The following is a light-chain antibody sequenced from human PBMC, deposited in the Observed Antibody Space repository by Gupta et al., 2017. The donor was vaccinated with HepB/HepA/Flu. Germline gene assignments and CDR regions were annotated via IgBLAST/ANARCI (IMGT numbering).Light chain of an antibody. J-gene: IGLJ2*01. CDR3: QSYDSSLSAV. CDR2: GNS. Sequence: QVVLTQPPSVSGAAGQRVTISCTGSSPNIWAGYDVHWYQQLPGTAPKLLIYGNSNRPSGVPDRFSGSKSGTSASLAITGLQAEDEADYYCQSYDSSLSAVFGGGTKLAVL. CDR1: SPNIWAGYD. V-gene: IGLV1-40*01.